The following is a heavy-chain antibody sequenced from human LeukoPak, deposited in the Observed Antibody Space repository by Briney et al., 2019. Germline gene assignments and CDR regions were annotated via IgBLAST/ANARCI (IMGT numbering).Heavy chain of an antibody. CDR2: ISGSSSYI. D-gene: IGHD6-19*01. CDR3: ARAKQSSGLYFDY. Sequence: GGSLRLSCAASGFTFSSYSMNWVRQAPGKGLEWVSSISGSSSYIYYADSVKGRFTISRDNAKNSLYLQMNSLRAEDTAMYYCARAKQSSGLYFDYWGQGTLVTVSS. CDR1: GFTFSSYS. J-gene: IGHJ4*02. V-gene: IGHV3-21*01.